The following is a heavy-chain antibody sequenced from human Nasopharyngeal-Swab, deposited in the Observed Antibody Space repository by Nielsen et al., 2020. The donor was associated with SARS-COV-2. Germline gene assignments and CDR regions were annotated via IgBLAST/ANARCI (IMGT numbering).Heavy chain of an antibody. D-gene: IGHD3-3*01. CDR2: IKQDGSEK. J-gene: IGHJ6*03. Sequence: QAPGKGLEWVANIKQDGSEKYYVDSVKGRFTISRDNAKNSLYLQMNSLRAEDTAVYYCARNDFWSGYYKVPMDVWGKGTTVTVSS. V-gene: IGHV3-7*03. CDR3: ARNDFWSGYYKVPMDV.